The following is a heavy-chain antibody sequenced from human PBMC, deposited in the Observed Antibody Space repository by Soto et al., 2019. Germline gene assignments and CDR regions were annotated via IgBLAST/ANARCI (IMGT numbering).Heavy chain of an antibody. CDR3: AKDEAAAGTEYFQH. V-gene: IGHV3-30*18. CDR1: GFTFSSYG. CDR2: ISYDGSNK. J-gene: IGHJ1*01. Sequence: GESLKISCAASGFTFSSYGMHWVRQAPGKGLEWVAVISYDGSNKYYADSVKGRFTISRDNSKNTLYLQMNSLRAEDTAVYYCAKDEAAAGTEYFQHWGQGTLVTVSS. D-gene: IGHD6-13*01.